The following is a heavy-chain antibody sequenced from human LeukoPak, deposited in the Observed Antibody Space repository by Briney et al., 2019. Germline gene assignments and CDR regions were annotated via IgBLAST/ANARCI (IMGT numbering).Heavy chain of an antibody. CDR2: ISWNSGSI. D-gene: IGHD6-19*01. V-gene: IGHV3-9*01. CDR1: GFTFDDYA. CDR3: AKAREGSGWYEASDY. Sequence: GGSLRLSCAASGFTFDDYAMHWVRQAPGKGLEWVSGISWNSGSIGYADSVKGRFTISRDNAKNSLYLQMNSLRAEDTALYYCAKAREGSGWYEASDYWGQGTLVTVSS. J-gene: IGHJ4*02.